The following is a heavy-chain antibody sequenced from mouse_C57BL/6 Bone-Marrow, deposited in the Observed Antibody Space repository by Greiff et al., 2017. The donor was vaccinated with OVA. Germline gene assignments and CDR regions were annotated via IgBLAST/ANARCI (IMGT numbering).Heavy chain of an antibody. Sequence: QVQLKESGPDLVKPGASVKISCTASGFAFSSSWMNWVKQRPGKGLEWIGRIYPGDGDTYYNGTFKGKATLTADKSSSTAYMQLSSLTSEDSAVYFCARSETAQAPFAYWGQGTLVTVSA. CDR2: IYPGDGDT. D-gene: IGHD3-2*02. CDR1: GFAFSSSW. CDR3: ARSETAQAPFAY. J-gene: IGHJ3*01. V-gene: IGHV1-82*01.